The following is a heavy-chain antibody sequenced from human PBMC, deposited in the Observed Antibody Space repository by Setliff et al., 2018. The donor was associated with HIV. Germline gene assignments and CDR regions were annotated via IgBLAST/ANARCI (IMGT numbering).Heavy chain of an antibody. CDR1: GYAFTGYY. D-gene: IGHD3-9*01. J-gene: IGHJ4*02. Sequence: ASVKVSCKASGYAFTGYYLHWVRQAPGQGLEWMGWINPSGGGAKYAHNFEGRVTMTRDTSISTFYMEVTRLTSDDTAVYYCARGAEDLAINPPSFDYYFDYWGQGTPVTVSS. CDR3: ARGAEDLAINPPSFDYYFDY. CDR2: INPSGGGA. V-gene: IGHV1-2*02.